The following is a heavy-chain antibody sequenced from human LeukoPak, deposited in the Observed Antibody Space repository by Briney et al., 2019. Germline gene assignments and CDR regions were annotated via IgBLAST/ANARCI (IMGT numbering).Heavy chain of an antibody. V-gene: IGHV1-2*02. CDR1: GYAFTGYY. CDR2: INPNSGGT. Sequence: ASVKVSCKASGYAFTGYYMHWVRQAPGQGLEWMGWINPNSGGTNYAQKFQGRVTMTRDTSISTAYTELSRLRSEDTAVYYCAREDYYDSGSFDPWGQGTLVTVSS. D-gene: IGHD3-22*01. CDR3: AREDYYDSGSFDP. J-gene: IGHJ5*02.